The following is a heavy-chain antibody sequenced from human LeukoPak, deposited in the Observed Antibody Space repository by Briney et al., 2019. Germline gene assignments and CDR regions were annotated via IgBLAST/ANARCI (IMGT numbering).Heavy chain of an antibody. CDR1: GFSFSNYA. CDR2: ISTSSTTI. D-gene: IGHD3-16*01. CDR3: ARGGGLDV. Sequence: GGSLRLSCTASGFSFSNYAMNWVRQAPGKGLEWLSYISTSSTTIHYAVSVKGRFTSSRDNAKNSLYLQMSNLRAEDTAVYFCARGGGLDVWGQGATVTVSS. J-gene: IGHJ6*02. V-gene: IGHV3-48*04.